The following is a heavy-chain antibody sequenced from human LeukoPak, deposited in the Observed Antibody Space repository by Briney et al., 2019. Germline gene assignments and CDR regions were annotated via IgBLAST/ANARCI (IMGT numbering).Heavy chain of an antibody. J-gene: IGHJ4*02. CDR1: EFIFSSYG. V-gene: IGHV3-30*02. D-gene: IGHD1-26*01. CDR2: TRYDGSNK. CDR3: AKDRSGSYSQGLDY. Sequence: GSLRLSCAASEFIFSSYGMHWVRQAPGKGLEWVAFTRYDGSNKYYADSVKGRFTISRDNSKNTLYLQMNSLRAEDTAVYHCAKDRSGSYSQGLDYWGQGTLVTVSS.